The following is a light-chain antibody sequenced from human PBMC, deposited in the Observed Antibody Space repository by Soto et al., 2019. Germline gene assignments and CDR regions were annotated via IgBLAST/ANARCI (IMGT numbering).Light chain of an antibody. J-gene: IGKJ2*01. CDR1: QSINRW. CDR2: KAS. CDR3: RQYSTYPYI. V-gene: IGKV1-5*03. Sequence: DIQMTQSPSTLSASVGDRVTITCRASQSINRWLAWYQQKPGKAPKLLIYKASTLESGVPSRFSGGGLGTEFSLNITSLQPDDFATYYCRQYSTYPYIFGQGTKVDIK.